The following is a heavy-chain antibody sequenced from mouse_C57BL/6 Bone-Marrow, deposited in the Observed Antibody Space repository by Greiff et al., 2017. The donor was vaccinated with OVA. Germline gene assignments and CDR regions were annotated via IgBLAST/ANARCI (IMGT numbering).Heavy chain of an antibody. D-gene: IGHD2-4*01. V-gene: IGHV5-17*01. Sequence: EVHLVESGGGLVKPGGSLKLSCAASGFTFSDYGMHWVRQAPEKGLEWVAYISSGSSTIYYADTVKGRFTISRDNAKNTLFLQMTSLRSEDTAMYYCARKDYEDFDVWGTGTTVTVSS. CDR3: ARKDYEDFDV. CDR2: ISSGSSTI. J-gene: IGHJ1*03. CDR1: GFTFSDYG.